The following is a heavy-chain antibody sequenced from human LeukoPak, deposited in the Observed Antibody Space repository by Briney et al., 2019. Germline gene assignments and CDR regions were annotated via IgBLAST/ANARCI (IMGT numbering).Heavy chain of an antibody. CDR3: ARGILPWEPLDY. V-gene: IGHV1-2*02. D-gene: IGHD1-26*01. Sequence: GASVTVSFTASGYSFTDHYMHWVRQAPGQGLEWMGWINLNSGGTNYAEKFQGRVTMTRDTSISTAHMELSSLRSDDTAVYYCARGILPWEPLDYWGQGTLVTVSS. J-gene: IGHJ4*02. CDR2: INLNSGGT. CDR1: GYSFTDHY.